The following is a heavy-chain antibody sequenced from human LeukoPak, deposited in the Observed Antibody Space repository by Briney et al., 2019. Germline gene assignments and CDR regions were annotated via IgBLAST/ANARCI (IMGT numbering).Heavy chain of an antibody. D-gene: IGHD5-18*01. CDR1: GYTFTSYD. CDR3: ARGTYSYGYWFDP. Sequence: GASVKVSCKASGYTFTSYDINWVRQATGQGLEWMGWMNPNSGNTGYAQKFQGRVTITRSTSISTAYMELSSLRSEDTAVYYCARGTYSYGYWFDPWGQGTLVTVSS. V-gene: IGHV1-8*03. CDR2: MNPNSGNT. J-gene: IGHJ5*02.